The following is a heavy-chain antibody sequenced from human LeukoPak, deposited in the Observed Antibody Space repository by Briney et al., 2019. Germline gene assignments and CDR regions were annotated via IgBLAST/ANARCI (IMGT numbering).Heavy chain of an antibody. CDR3: ARARSSGYDQPFPTHHRYRYFDL. CDR1: GYTFTSYG. V-gene: IGHV1-18*01. D-gene: IGHD5-12*01. CDR2: ISAYNGNT. Sequence: ASVKVSCKASGYTFTSYGISWVRQAPGQGLEWMGWISAYNGNTNYAQKLQGRVTMTTDTSTSTAYMELGSLRSDDTAVYYCARARSSGYDQPFPTHHRYRYFDLWGRGTLVTVSS. J-gene: IGHJ2*01.